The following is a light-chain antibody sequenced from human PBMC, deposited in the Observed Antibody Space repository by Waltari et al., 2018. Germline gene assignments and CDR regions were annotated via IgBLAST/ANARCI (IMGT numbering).Light chain of an antibody. CDR1: RSHIGNNY. Sequence: QSVLTQPPSVSAAPGQRVTIPCSGGRSHIGNNYVSCYRQFPGTAPKLLIYEDTGRPSGIAGRFSGSKSGTSATLDITGLQAGDEADYYCGTWDSSLSGAVFGGGTHLTVL. CDR2: EDT. CDR3: GTWDSSLSGAV. V-gene: IGLV1-51*02. J-gene: IGLJ7*01.